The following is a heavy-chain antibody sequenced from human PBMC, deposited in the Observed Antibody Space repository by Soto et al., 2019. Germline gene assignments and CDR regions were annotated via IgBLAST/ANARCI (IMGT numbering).Heavy chain of an antibody. CDR3: ARDHPDSIGNYAGLGSRAFNL. J-gene: IGHJ3*01. V-gene: IGHV3-30-3*01. Sequence: QVQLVESGGGVVQPGRSLRLSCAVSGFIINSLVMHWVRQAPGKGLAWVSFISEDGTNKYYSDSVRGRFTIARDNSKNTVYLHMNSLRVEETAVYYCARDHPDSIGNYAGLGSRAFNLWGQGTMVTVSS. CDR1: GFIINSLV. D-gene: IGHD3-22*01. CDR2: ISEDGTNK.